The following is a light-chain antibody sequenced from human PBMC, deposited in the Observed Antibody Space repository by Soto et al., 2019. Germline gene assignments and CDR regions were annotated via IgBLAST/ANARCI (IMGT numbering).Light chain of an antibody. V-gene: IGLV2-8*01. Sequence: QSVLTQPPSASGSPGQSVTISCTGTSSDVGGYNYVSWYQQHPGKAPKLMIYDVSKRPSGVPDRFSGSKSGNTASLTISGLQAEEEADYYCSSYTGSSTSVFGGGTKLTVL. CDR3: SSYTGSSTSV. J-gene: IGLJ2*01. CDR1: SSDVGGYNY. CDR2: DVS.